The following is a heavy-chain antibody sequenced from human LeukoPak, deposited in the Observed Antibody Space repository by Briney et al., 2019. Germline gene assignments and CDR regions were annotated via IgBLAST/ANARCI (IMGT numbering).Heavy chain of an antibody. CDR1: GYTLTELS. CDR3: ATAYCSGGSCYPFDC. J-gene: IGHJ4*02. D-gene: IGHD2-15*01. Sequence: ASVKVSCKVSGYTLTELSMHWVRQAPGKGLEWMGGFDPEDGETIYAQKFQGRVTMTEDTSTDTAYMELSSLRSEDTAVYYCATAYCSGGSCYPFDCWGQGTLVTVSS. CDR2: FDPEDGET. V-gene: IGHV1-24*01.